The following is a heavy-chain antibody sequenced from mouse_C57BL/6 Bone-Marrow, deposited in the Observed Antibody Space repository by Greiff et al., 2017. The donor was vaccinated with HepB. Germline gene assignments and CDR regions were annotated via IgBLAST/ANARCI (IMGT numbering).Heavy chain of an antibody. V-gene: IGHV14-3*01. D-gene: IGHD2-3*01. CDR1: GFNIKNTY. Sequence: EVMLVESVAELVRPGASVKLSCTASGFNIKNTYMHWVKQRPEQGLEWIGRIDPANGNTKYAPKFQGKATITADTSSNTAYLQLSSLTSEDTAIYYCARRWLLRNYAMDYWGQGTSVTVSS. J-gene: IGHJ4*01. CDR2: IDPANGNT. CDR3: ARRWLLRNYAMDY.